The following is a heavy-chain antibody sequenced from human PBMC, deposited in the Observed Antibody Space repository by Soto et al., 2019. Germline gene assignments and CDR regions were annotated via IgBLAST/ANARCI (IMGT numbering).Heavy chain of an antibody. V-gene: IGHV1-69*18. CDR3: ALPSGLLGQFSALVDY. CDR1: GGSFSNSA. J-gene: IGHJ4*02. Sequence: QVQLVQSGSEVRRPGSSVKVSCKASGGSFSNSAIAWVRQAPGQGLEWLGMIIPIFTTTNYAQKFKDRLTITADGSTSTAYMEVSGLKSEDTAVYFCALPSGLLGQFSALVDYWGQGTLVTVSS. D-gene: IGHD6-6*01. CDR2: IIPIFTTT.